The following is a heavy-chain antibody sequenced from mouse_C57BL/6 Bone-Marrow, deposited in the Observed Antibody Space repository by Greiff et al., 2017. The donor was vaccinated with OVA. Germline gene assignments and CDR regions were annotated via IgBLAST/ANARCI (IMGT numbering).Heavy chain of an antibody. V-gene: IGHV1-26*01. J-gene: IGHJ2*01. Sequence: EVQLQQSGPELVKPGASVKISCKASGYTFTDYYMNWVKQSHGKSLEWIGDINPNNGGTSYNQKFKGKATLTVDKSSSTAYMELRSLTSEDSAVDYCASHRGYFDYWGQGTTLTVSS. CDR3: ASHRGYFDY. CDR1: GYTFTDYY. D-gene: IGHD3-1*01. CDR2: INPNNGGT.